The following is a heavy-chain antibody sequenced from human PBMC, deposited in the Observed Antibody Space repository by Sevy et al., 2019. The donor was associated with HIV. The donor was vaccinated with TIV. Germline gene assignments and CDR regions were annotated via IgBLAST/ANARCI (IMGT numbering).Heavy chain of an antibody. D-gene: IGHD2-21*02. J-gene: IGHJ4*02. CDR1: GFTFSNYD. Sequence: GGPLRLSCAASGFTFSNYDMHWVRQAPGKGLDWVAVISHDERYKNYAESVKVRFTISRDNFKNTLFLQMDSLRPEDTAVYFCARLVSCGGDCYYLDSWGQGALVTVSS. CDR2: ISHDERYK. V-gene: IGHV3-30*04. CDR3: ARLVSCGGDCYYLDS.